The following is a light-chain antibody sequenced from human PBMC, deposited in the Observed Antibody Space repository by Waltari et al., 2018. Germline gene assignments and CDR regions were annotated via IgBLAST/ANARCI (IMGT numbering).Light chain of an antibody. CDR2: DAS. V-gene: IGKV3-20*01. J-gene: IGKJ1*01. CDR3: QKYVNLPAT. Sequence: IVLTQSPGTLYLSPGERATLSCRASQSVGKYLVWYHQKPGQAPRLLIDDASTRSTGIPDRFSGSGSWTDFSLIISRLEPEDFAVYYCQKYVNLPATFGQGTRVEIK. CDR1: QSVGKY.